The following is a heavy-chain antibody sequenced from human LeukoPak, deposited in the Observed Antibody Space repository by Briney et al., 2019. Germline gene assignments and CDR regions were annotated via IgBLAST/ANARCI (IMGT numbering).Heavy chain of an antibody. V-gene: IGHV4-59*08. CDR3: VRRDTGWNYFDY. J-gene: IGHJ4*02. Sequence: SETLSLTGAVSGGSINSHYWGWIRQPPGKGLQWIGDIYYTGKINYNPSLKSRVTITLDTSKDHLSLNLTSVLAADTAIYYCVRRDTGWNYFDYWGQGILVTVSS. CDR1: GGSINSHY. D-gene: IGHD6-19*01. CDR2: IYYTGKI.